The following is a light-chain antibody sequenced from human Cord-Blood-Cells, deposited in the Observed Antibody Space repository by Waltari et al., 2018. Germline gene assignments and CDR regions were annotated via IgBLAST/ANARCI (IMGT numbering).Light chain of an antibody. J-gene: IGLJ3*02. CDR3: QTWGTGV. CDR1: SGHSSYA. V-gene: IGLV4-69*01. Sequence: QLVLTQSPSASASLGASVKPTCTLSSGHSSYAIAWHQQQPEKGPRYLMKLNSDGSHSKGDGIPDRFSDSSSGAERYLTISSLQSEDEADYYCQTWGTGVFGGGTKLTVL. CDR2: LNSDGSH.